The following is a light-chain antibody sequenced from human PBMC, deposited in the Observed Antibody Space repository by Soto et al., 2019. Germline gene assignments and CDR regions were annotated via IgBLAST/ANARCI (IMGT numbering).Light chain of an antibody. CDR2: EVS. J-gene: IGLJ1*01. CDR3: CSYASSSILYV. Sequence: QSVLTQPASVSGSPGQSITISCTGTSSDVGSYNLVSWYQQHPGKAPKLMIYEVSKRPSGVSNRFSGSKSGNTASLTISGLQAEDEADYYCCSYASSSILYVFGTGTKVTVL. V-gene: IGLV2-23*02. CDR1: SSDVGSYNL.